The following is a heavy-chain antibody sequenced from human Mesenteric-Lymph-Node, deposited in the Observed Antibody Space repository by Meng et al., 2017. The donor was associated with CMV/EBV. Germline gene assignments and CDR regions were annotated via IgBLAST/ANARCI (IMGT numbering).Heavy chain of an antibody. CDR3: ARPHYYGSGSSPWFDP. D-gene: IGHD3-10*01. J-gene: IGHJ5*02. CDR1: GGSISSSSYY. CDR2: IYYSGST. Sequence: QLQLQESGPELVKPSETLSLTYPVSGGSISSSSYYWGWIRQPPGKGLEWIGSIYYSGSTYYNPSLKSRVTISVDTSKNQGSLKLSSVTAADTAVYYCARPHYYGSGSSPWFDPWGQGTLVTVSS. V-gene: IGHV4-39*01.